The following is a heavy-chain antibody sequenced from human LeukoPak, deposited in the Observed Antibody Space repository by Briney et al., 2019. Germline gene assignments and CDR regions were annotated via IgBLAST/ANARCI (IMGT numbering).Heavy chain of an antibody. CDR3: TTVHGAGPVNFDY. CDR2: IKSRTDGETT. CDR1: GFSFRSFS. V-gene: IGHV3-15*01. J-gene: IGHJ4*02. Sequence: KSGGSLRLSCAASGFSFRSFSMTWVRQAPGKGLEWVGRIKSRTDGETTDYAAPVKGRFSISRDDSENTLYLQMNSLKNEDAAVYFCTTVHGAGPVNFDYWGQGSLVTVSS. D-gene: IGHD3-16*01.